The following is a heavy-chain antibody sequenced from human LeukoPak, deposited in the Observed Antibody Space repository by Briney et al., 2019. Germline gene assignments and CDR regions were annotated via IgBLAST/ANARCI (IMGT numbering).Heavy chain of an antibody. J-gene: IGHJ4*02. CDR2: IYSGSST. V-gene: IGHV3-66*01. Sequence: GGSLRLSCAASGFTVSNNYMSWVRQAPGKGLEWVSLIYSGSSTNYADSVKGRFTISRDNSKNTLYLQMNSLRVEDTAVYYCARDPPGIAASGSYVWGQGALVTVSS. CDR3: ARDPPGIAASGSYV. CDR1: GFTVSNNY. D-gene: IGHD6-13*01.